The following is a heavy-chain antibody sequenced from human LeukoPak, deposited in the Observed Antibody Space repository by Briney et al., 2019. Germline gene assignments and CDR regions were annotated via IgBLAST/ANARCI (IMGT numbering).Heavy chain of an antibody. J-gene: IGHJ4*02. Sequence: SETLSLTCAVYGGSFSGYYWSWIRQPPGKGLEWIGEINHSGSTNYNPSLKSRVTISVDTSKNQFSLKLSSVTAADTAVYYCARGGAYYDSSGYYFYPRGVFDYWGQGTLVTVSS. CDR2: INHSGST. CDR3: ARGGAYYDSSGYYFYPRGVFDY. D-gene: IGHD3-22*01. V-gene: IGHV4-34*01. CDR1: GGSFSGYY.